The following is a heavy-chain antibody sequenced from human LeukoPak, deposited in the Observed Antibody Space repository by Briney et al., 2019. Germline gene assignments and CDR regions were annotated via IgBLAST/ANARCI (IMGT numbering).Heavy chain of an antibody. CDR2: ISAYNGNT. V-gene: IGHV1-18*01. CDR3: ARDPSRSRYCGGDCYPFFDY. Sequence: ASVKVSCKASGYTFTSYGISWVRQAPGQGLEWMGWISAYNGNTNYAQNLQGRVTMTTDTSTSTAYMELRSLRSDDTAVYYCARDPSRSRYCGGDCYPFFDYWGQGVLVTVSS. D-gene: IGHD2-21*02. CDR1: GYTFTSYG. J-gene: IGHJ4*02.